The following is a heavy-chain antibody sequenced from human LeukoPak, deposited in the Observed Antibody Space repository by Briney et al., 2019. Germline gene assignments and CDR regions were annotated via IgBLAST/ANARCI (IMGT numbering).Heavy chain of an antibody. CDR1: GFTFSSYA. CDR2: ISGSGGST. Sequence: GGSLRLSCAASGFTFSSYAMSWVRQAPGKGLEWVSAISGSGGSTYYADSVKGRFTISRDNSKNTLYLQMDSLRAEDTAVYYCAKDPRDRDGYSTFDYWGQGTLVTVSS. J-gene: IGHJ4*02. D-gene: IGHD5-24*01. CDR3: AKDPRDRDGYSTFDY. V-gene: IGHV3-23*01.